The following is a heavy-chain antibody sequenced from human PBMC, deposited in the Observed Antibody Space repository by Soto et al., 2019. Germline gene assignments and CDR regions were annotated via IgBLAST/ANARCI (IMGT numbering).Heavy chain of an antibody. CDR1: GYTLTELS. CDR3: ARSALTVVTIDY. V-gene: IGHV1-24*01. D-gene: IGHD2-15*01. Sequence: ASVKVSCKVSGYTLTELSMHWVRQAPGKGLEWMGGFDPEDGETIYAQKFQGRVTITADKSTSTAYMELSSLRSEDTAVYYCARSALTVVTIDYLGQGTPVTVSS. J-gene: IGHJ4*02. CDR2: FDPEDGET.